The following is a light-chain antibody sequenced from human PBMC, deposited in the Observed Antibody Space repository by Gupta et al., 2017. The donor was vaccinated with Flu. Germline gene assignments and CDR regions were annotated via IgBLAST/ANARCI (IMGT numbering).Light chain of an antibody. Sequence: QSVLTQPPSASGTLGQRATISCSGSSSNIGSNSVNWYHQLPGTAPKILIYSNNQRPSGVPDRVSGSKSGTSASLAISGLQSEDEGDYYCAALDDSLHGVVFGGGTKLTVL. CDR2: SNN. V-gene: IGLV1-44*01. CDR1: SSNIGSNS. CDR3: AALDDSLHGVV. J-gene: IGLJ2*01.